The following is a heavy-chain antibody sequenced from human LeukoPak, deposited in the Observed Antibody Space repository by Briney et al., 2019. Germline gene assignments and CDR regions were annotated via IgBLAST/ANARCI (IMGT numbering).Heavy chain of an antibody. CDR1: GYTFTSYY. CDR2: MNPNSGNT. D-gene: IGHD6-13*01. J-gene: IGHJ6*03. V-gene: IGHV1-8*02. Sequence: ASVKVSCKASGYTFTSYYMHWVRQATGQGLEWMGWMNPNSGNTGYAQKFQGRVTMTRNTSISTAYMELSSLRSEDTAVYYCARGRKQQLVLYYYYYMDVWGKGTTVTISS. CDR3: ARGRKQQLVLYYYYYMDV.